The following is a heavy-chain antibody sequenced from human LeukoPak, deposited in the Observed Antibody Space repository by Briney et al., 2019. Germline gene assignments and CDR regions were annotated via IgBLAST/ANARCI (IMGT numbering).Heavy chain of an antibody. Sequence: GGSLRLSCAASGFTFSSYWMRWVRHAPGKGLEPVANIKQDGSVKYYVDAVKGRCTISRDNAKNSLYLQMNSLRAEDTAVYYCARGGAVAGPGAYYYYYMDVWGKGTTVTISS. J-gene: IGHJ6*03. D-gene: IGHD6-19*01. CDR1: GFTFSSYW. CDR3: ARGGAVAGPGAYYYYYMDV. V-gene: IGHV3-7*01. CDR2: IKQDGSVK.